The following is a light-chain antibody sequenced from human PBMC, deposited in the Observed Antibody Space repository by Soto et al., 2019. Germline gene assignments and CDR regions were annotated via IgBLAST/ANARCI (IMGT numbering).Light chain of an antibody. CDR2: DVS. J-gene: IGLJ2*01. CDR3: CSFAGIFTLGL. Sequence: QSVLTQPRSVSGSPGQSVTISCTGTSSDVGGYDHVSWYQHHPGKAPKLLIYDVSKRPSGVPDRFSGSKSGNTASLTISGLQAEDEADYFCCSFAGIFTLGLFGGGTKLTVL. CDR1: SSDVGGYDH. V-gene: IGLV2-11*01.